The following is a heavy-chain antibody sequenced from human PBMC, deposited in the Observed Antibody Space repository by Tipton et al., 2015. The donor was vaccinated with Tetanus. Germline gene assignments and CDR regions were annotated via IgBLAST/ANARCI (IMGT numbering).Heavy chain of an antibody. CDR3: ASGSSIRHGLDV. CDR2: LNPKSGSA. CDR1: GYTFTSYG. Sequence: QSGAEVKKPGASVKVSCKASGYTFTSYGLNWVRQAAGRGFEWMGWLNPKSGSAAYAQKFQGRVTMTTNTSITTAYMELSSVTYEDTAVYYCASGSSIRHGLDVWGHGTTVTVSS. J-gene: IGHJ6*02. V-gene: IGHV1-8*01. D-gene: IGHD2-2*01.